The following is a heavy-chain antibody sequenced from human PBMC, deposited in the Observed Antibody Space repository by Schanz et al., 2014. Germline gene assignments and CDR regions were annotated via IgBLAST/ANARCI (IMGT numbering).Heavy chain of an antibody. CDR1: GDTFRSYT. CDR3: ASNPHNPNKLLLESLYKYNPMDV. CDR2: IIPITGIT. D-gene: IGHD1-1*01. J-gene: IGHJ6*02. Sequence: QVQLVQSGAEVKKPGSSVKVSCKASGDTFRSYTINWVRHAPGQGLEWMGRIIPITGITNYAQKFQGRVTFTADKSTSTASMALSSLRSDDTAVYYCASNPHNPNKLLLESLYKYNPMDVWGQGTTVTVSS. V-gene: IGHV1-69*02.